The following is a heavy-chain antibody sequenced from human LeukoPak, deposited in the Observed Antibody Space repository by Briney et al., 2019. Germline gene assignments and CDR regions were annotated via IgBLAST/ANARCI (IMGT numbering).Heavy chain of an antibody. Sequence: SETLSLTCTVSGGSISSSSYYWGWIRQPPGKGLEWIGSIYYSGSTYYNPSLKSRVTISVDTSKNQFSLKLSSVTAADTAVYYCVREILGYNFWSEGDAFDIWGQGTMVTVSS. CDR2: IYYSGST. CDR1: GGSISSSSYY. D-gene: IGHD3-3*01. V-gene: IGHV4-39*07. CDR3: VREILGYNFWSEGDAFDI. J-gene: IGHJ3*02.